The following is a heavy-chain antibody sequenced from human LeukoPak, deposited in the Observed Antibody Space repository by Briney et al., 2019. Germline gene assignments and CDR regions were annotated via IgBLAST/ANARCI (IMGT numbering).Heavy chain of an antibody. CDR3: AKDHSSGWPYCFPY. J-gene: IGHJ4*02. Sequence: GGSLSLSCAASGFTFSSYAMSWVRQAPGKGLEWVSAISASGGSTYYADSVKGRFTISRDNSKNTLFLQMNSLRAEDTAVYYCAKDHSSGWPYCFPYWGQGTLVTVSS. V-gene: IGHV3-23*01. D-gene: IGHD6-19*01. CDR2: ISASGGST. CDR1: GFTFSSYA.